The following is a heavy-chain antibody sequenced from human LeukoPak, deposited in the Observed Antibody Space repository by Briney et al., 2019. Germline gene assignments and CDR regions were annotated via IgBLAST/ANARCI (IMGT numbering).Heavy chain of an antibody. CDR3: ARDWGSGWYYYYGMDV. CDR2: IYCSGST. J-gene: IGHJ6*02. V-gene: IGHV4-59*12. CDR1: GGSISSYY. D-gene: IGHD6-19*01. Sequence: SETLSLTCTVSGGSISSYYWSWIRQPPGKGLEWIGYIYCSGSTNYDPSLKSRVTISVDTSKNQFSLKLSSVTAADTAVYYCARDWGSGWYYYYGMDVWGQGTTVTVSS.